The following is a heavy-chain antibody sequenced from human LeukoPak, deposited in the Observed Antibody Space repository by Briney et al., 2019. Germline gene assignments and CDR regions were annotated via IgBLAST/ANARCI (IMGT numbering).Heavy chain of an antibody. Sequence: PSETLSLTCAVYGGSFSGYYWSWIRQPPGKGLEWIGEINHSGSTNYNPSLKSRVTISVDTSKNQFSLKLSSVTAADTAVHYCARSLSSSGIDYWGQGTLVTVSS. V-gene: IGHV4-34*01. CDR3: ARSLSSSGIDY. CDR2: INHSGST. CDR1: GGSFSGYY. J-gene: IGHJ4*02. D-gene: IGHD6-6*01.